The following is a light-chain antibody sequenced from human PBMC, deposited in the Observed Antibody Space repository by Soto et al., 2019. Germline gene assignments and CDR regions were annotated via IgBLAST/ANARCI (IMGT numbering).Light chain of an antibody. CDR2: EVN. Sequence: QSALAQPASVSGSPGQSITISCGGTSSDVGAYIYVSWYQQYPGKAPKLIIYEVNNRPSGVSGRFSGSKSDTTAFLTISALQAEDEADYYCSSYSDSDTKVFGTRTKVT. J-gene: IGLJ1*01. CDR3: SSYSDSDTKV. V-gene: IGLV2-14*01. CDR1: SSDVGAYIY.